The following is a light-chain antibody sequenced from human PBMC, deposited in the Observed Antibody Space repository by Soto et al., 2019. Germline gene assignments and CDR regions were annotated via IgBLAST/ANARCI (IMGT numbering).Light chain of an antibody. CDR2: WAS. Sequence: DIVMTQSPDSLAVSLGERATINCKSSQSLLHSSNNKNYLAWYQQKPRQPPKLIIYWASTRESGVPDRFSGSGSGTAFTITITSMQAEDVAVYYCQQYSSSSQITFGGGTKVDI. CDR3: QQYSSSSQIT. CDR1: QSLLHSSNNKNY. V-gene: IGKV4-1*01. J-gene: IGKJ4*01.